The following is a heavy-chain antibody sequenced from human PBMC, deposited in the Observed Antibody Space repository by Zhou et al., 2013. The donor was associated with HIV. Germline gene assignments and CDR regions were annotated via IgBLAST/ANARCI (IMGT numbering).Heavy chain of an antibody. CDR1: GGTFSSYA. V-gene: IGHV1-69*18. CDR3: ATSGVAGFGESNYFDY. J-gene: IGHJ4*02. D-gene: IGHD3-10*01. CDR2: IIPIFGTA. Sequence: QVQLVQSGAEVKKPGSSVKVSCKASGGTFSSYAISWVRQAPGQGLEWMGRIIPIFGTANYAQKFQGRVTITADESTSTAYMELSSLRSEDTAVYYCATSGVAGFGESNYFDYWGQGTLVTVSS.